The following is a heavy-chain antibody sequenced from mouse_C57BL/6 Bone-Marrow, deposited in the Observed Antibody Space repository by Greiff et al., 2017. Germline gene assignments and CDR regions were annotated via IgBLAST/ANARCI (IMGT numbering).Heavy chain of an antibody. J-gene: IGHJ4*01. V-gene: IGHV5-4*01. CDR1: GFTFSSYA. Sequence: EVQLVESGGGLVKPGGSLKLSCAASGFTFSSYAMSWVRQTPEKRLEWVATISDGGSYTYYPDNVKGRFTISRDNAKNNLYLQMSHLKSEDTAMYYCARAGSSGFPYAMDYWGQGTSVTVSS. D-gene: IGHD3-2*02. CDR2: ISDGGSYT. CDR3: ARAGSSGFPYAMDY.